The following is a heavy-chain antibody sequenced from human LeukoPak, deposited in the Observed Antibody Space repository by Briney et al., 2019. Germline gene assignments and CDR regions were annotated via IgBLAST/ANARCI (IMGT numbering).Heavy chain of an antibody. J-gene: IGHJ6*02. CDR3: AREPDARYYDFWSGYMDV. CDR2: ISSSGSTI. Sequence: TGGSLRLSCAASGFTFNSYEMNWVRQAPGKGLEWVSYISSSGSTIYYPDSVKGRFTISSDNPKNSLYLQMNSVRAEDTAVYYCAREPDARYYDFWSGYMDVWGQGTTVTVS. CDR1: GFTFNSYE. D-gene: IGHD3-3*01. V-gene: IGHV3-48*03.